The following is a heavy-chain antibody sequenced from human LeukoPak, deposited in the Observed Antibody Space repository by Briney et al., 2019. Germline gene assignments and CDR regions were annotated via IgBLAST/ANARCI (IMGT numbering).Heavy chain of an antibody. J-gene: IGHJ4*02. CDR1: GFTFSSYG. Sequence: PGGSLRLSCAASGFTFSSYGMSWVRQAPGKGLEWVAVISYDGSNKYYADSVKGRFTISRDNSKNTLYLQMNSLRAEDTAVYYCHCSGYLWPFDYWGQGTLVTVSS. V-gene: IGHV3-30*03. CDR3: HCSGYLWPFDY. D-gene: IGHD5-12*01. CDR2: ISYDGSNK.